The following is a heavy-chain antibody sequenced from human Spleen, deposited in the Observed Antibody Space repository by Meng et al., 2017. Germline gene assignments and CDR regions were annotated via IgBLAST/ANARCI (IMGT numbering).Heavy chain of an antibody. D-gene: IGHD6-19*01. V-gene: IGHV4-34*01. CDR3: ARGREQWLVTV. J-gene: IGHJ4*02. CDR1: GGSFSGYY. CDR2: INHSGST. Sequence: SETLSLTCAVYGGSFSGYYWSWIRQPPEKGLEWIGEINHSGSTNYNPSLKSRVTISVDTSKNQFSLKLSSVTAADTAVYYCARGREQWLVTVWGQGTLVTVSS.